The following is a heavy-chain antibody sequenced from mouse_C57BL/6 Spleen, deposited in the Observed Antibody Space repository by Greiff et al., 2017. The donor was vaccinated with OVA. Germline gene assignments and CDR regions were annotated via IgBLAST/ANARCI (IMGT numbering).Heavy chain of an antibody. CDR1: GFTFSNYW. V-gene: IGHV6-3*01. J-gene: IGHJ1*03. CDR3: TYGPHWYFDV. D-gene: IGHD1-1*02. CDR2: IRLKSDNYAT. Sequence: EVKLMASGGGLVQPGGSMKLSCVASGFTFSNYWMNWVRQSPEKGLEWVAQIRLKSDNYATHYAESVKGRFTISRDDSKSSVYLQMNNLRAEDTGIYYCTYGPHWYFDVWGTGTTVTVSS.